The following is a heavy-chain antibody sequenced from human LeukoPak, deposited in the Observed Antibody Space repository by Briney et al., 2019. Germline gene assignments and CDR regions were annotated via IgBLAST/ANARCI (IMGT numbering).Heavy chain of an antibody. CDR2: ISGSGGTT. V-gene: IGHV3-23*01. D-gene: IGHD6-13*01. Sequence: GGSLRLSCAASEFAFSSYAMSWVRQVPGKGLEWVSGISGSGGTTYYADSVKGRFTISRDNSKNTLYLQMNSLRAEDTAVYYCARDGYSSSWGTLDYWGQGTLVTVSS. J-gene: IGHJ4*02. CDR1: EFAFSSYA. CDR3: ARDGYSSSWGTLDY.